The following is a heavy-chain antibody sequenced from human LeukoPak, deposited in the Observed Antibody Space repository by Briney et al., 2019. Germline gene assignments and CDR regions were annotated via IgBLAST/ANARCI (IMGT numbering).Heavy chain of an antibody. V-gene: IGHV4-59*01. Sequence: SETLSLTCTASGGSISSYYWSWIRQPPGKGLEWIGYIYYSGSTNYNPSLKSRVTISVDTSKNQFSLKLGSVTAADTAVYYCASGEYCGGDCQGAFDIWGQGTMVTVSS. J-gene: IGHJ3*02. CDR2: IYYSGST. CDR3: ASGEYCGGDCQGAFDI. CDR1: GGSISSYY. D-gene: IGHD2-21*02.